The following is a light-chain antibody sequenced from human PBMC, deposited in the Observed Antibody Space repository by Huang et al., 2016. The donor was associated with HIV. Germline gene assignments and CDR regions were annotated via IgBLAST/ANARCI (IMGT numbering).Light chain of an antibody. J-gene: IGKJ1*01. CDR2: GAS. CDR3: QQYNNWPLT. CDR1: QSVSSN. Sequence: EIVMTQSPATLSVSPGERATLSCRASQSVSSNLAWYQQKPGQAPRRLIYGASTRATGIPARFSVSGSGTEFTLTISSLQSEDFAVYYCQQYNNWPLTFGQGTKVEIK. V-gene: IGKV3-15*01.